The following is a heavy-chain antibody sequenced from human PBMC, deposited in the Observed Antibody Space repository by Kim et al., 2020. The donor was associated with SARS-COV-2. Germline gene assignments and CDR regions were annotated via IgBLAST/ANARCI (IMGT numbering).Heavy chain of an antibody. D-gene: IGHD1-1*01. J-gene: IGHJ4*02. CDR3: ARGGTITSYYFDN. Sequence: SPKFQGRVTSTRETSASTAYMELSSLTSEDTAVYYCARGGTITSYYFDNWGQGTLVTVSS. V-gene: IGHV1-3*01.